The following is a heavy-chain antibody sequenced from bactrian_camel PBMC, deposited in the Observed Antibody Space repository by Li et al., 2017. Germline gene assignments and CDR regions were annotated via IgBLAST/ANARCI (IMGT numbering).Heavy chain of an antibody. V-gene: IGHV3S53*01. CDR3: AADPGSCVVLDTVVSIGRSDLGFRY. Sequence: QVQLVESGGGSVQPGGSLTLSCTASVGIAKRCMGWFRQAPGSECELVSTISADGTTSYADSVKGRFTISQDNAKSTLYLQMNSLRPEDTAMYYCAADPGSCVVLDTVVSIGRSDLGFRYWGRGTQVTVS. CDR2: ISADGTT. CDR1: VGIAKRC. D-gene: IGHD6*01. J-gene: IGHJ6*01.